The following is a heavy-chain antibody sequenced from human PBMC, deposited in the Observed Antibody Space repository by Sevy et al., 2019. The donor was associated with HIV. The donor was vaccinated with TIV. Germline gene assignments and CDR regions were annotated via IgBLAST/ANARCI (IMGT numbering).Heavy chain of an antibody. J-gene: IGHJ4*02. CDR1: GYTFTSYD. Sequence: ASVKVSCKASGYTFTSYDINWVRQATGQGLEGMGWMNPNSGNTGYAQKFQGRVTMTRNTSISTAYMELSSLRSEDTAVYYCARGSHYCSGGSCYGPGGYWGQGTLVTVSS. D-gene: IGHD2-15*01. CDR2: MNPNSGNT. V-gene: IGHV1-8*01. CDR3: ARGSHYCSGGSCYGPGGY.